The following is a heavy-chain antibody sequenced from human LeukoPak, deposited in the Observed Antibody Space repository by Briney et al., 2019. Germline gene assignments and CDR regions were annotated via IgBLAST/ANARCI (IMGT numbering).Heavy chain of an antibody. CDR2: ISGSGGST. V-gene: IGHV3-23*01. J-gene: IGHJ4*02. D-gene: IGHD1-26*01. CDR3: AKSGSYSEYYFDY. Sequence: PGGSLRLSCAASGFIFSSYAMSWVRQAPGKGLEWVSAISGSGGSTYYADSVKGRFTISRDNSKNTLYLQMNSLRAEDTAVYYCAKSGSYSEYYFDYWGQGTLVTVSS. CDR1: GFIFSSYA.